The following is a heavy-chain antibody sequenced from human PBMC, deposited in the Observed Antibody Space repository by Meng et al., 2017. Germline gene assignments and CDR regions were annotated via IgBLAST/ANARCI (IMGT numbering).Heavy chain of an antibody. J-gene: IGHJ4*02. CDR3: AREAITNYDILTGYPDY. Sequence: QGQLLESGAEVRRPGSSVKVSCKASGGTFSSYAISWVRQAPGQGLEWMGGINPNSGGTNYAQKFQGRVTMTRDTSISTAYMELSRLRSDDTAVYYCAREAITNYDILTGYPDYWGQGTLVTVSS. V-gene: IGHV1-2*02. CDR2: INPNSGGT. CDR1: GGTFSSYA. D-gene: IGHD3-9*01.